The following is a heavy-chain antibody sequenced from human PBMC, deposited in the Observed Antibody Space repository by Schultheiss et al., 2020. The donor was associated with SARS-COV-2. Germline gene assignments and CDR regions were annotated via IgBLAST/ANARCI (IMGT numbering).Heavy chain of an antibody. CDR2: IYYSGST. J-gene: IGHJ6*02. CDR1: GGSFSGYY. CDR3: ARGVHGVVPGPLGLGPWYYYYGVDV. Sequence: SETLSLTCAVYGGSFSGYYWSWIRQPPGKGLEWIGYIYYSGSTNYNPSLKSRVTISVDTSKNQFSLNLSSVTAADTAVYYCARGVHGVVPGPLGLGPWYYYYGVDVWGQGTTVTVSS. V-gene: IGHV4-34*11. D-gene: IGHD2-2*01.